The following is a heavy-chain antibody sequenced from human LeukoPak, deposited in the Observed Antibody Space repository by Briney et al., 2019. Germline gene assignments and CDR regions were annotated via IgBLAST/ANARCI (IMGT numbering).Heavy chain of an antibody. D-gene: IGHD4-11*01. Sequence: GGSLTLSCAASGFTYSHYGMHWVRQVPGKGLEWVAVIWSDGTEKYYGDAVKGRFTISRDNSMKTLYLQMNSLRGDDTAVYYCAKDAQRGFDYSNSLESCGQGTLVTVSS. CDR2: IWSDGTEK. V-gene: IGHV3-33*06. J-gene: IGHJ5*01. CDR3: AKDAQRGFDYSNSLES. CDR1: GFTYSHYG.